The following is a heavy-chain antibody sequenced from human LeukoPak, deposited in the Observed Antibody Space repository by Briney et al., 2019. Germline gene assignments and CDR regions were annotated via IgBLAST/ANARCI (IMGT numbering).Heavy chain of an antibody. Sequence: GASVKVSCKASGGTFISYTISWVRQAPGQGLEWRGRIIPILGIANYAQKFQGRVTITADKSTSTAYMELSSLRSEDTAVYYCARDRGGIGDAFDIWGQGTMVTVSS. J-gene: IGHJ3*02. D-gene: IGHD3-16*01. CDR3: ARDRGGIGDAFDI. V-gene: IGHV1-69*04. CDR1: GGTFISYT. CDR2: IIPILGIA.